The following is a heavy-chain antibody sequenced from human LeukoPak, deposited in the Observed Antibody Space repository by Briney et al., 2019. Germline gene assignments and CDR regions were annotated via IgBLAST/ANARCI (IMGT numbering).Heavy chain of an antibody. CDR2: INTDGSVT. J-gene: IGHJ4*02. CDR3: VTDRYSDSAFGD. V-gene: IGHV3-74*01. Sequence: EGSLRLSCAASGITVSTFWMHWVRQAPGEGLVWVSRINTDGSVTNYADSVEGRFTISRDNAKNMLYLQMNDLRAEDTAVYYCVTDRYSDSAFGDWGQGTLVTVSS. CDR1: GITVSTFW. D-gene: IGHD1-26*01.